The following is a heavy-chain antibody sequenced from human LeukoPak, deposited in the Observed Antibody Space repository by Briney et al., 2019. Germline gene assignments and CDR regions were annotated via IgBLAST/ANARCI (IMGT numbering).Heavy chain of an antibody. D-gene: IGHD4-17*01. CDR3: ARASHDYGDYSHFDY. J-gene: IGHJ4*02. V-gene: IGHV4-4*02. Sequence: GSLRLSCAASGFSFSSYGMSWVRQAPGKGLEWIGSIYYSGSTNYNPPLKTRVTISVDKANTQFSQKLSSVTAADTAVYYGARASHDYGDYSHFDYWGQGTLVTVSS. CDR2: IYYSGST. CDR1: GFSFSSYGM.